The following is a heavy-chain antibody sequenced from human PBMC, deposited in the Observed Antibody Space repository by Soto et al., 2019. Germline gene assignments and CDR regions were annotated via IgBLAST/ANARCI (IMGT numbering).Heavy chain of an antibody. CDR1: GYTFTSYD. CDR2: MNPNSGNT. CDR3: ARGGYCSSTSCYVGSDP. V-gene: IGHV1-8*01. D-gene: IGHD2-2*01. Sequence: GASVKVSCKASGYTFTSYDINWVRQATGQGLEWMGWMNPNSGNTGYAQKFQGRVTMTRNTSISTAYMELSSLRSEDTAVYYCARGGYCSSTSCYVGSDPWGQGTLVTVSS. J-gene: IGHJ5*02.